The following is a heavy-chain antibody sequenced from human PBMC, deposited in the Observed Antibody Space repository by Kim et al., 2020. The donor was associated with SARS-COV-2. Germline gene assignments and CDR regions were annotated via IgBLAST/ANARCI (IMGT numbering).Heavy chain of an antibody. Sequence: GGSLRLSCAASGFTFSNAWMSWVRQAPGKGLEWVGRIKSKTDGGTTDYAAPVKGRFTISRDDSKNTLYLQMNSLKTEDTAVYYCTTTGPKVRYFDWLSRTPDYWGQGTLVTVSS. CDR2: IKSKTDGGTT. J-gene: IGHJ4*02. D-gene: IGHD3-9*01. CDR3: TTTGPKVRYFDWLSRTPDY. V-gene: IGHV3-15*01. CDR1: GFTFSNAW.